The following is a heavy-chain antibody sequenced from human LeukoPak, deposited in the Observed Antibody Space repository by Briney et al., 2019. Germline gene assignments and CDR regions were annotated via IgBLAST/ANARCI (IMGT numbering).Heavy chain of an antibody. D-gene: IGHD4-17*01. CDR2: INAGKGNT. CDR1: GYTFTSYA. J-gene: IGHJ4*02. Sequence: GASVKVSCKASGYTFTSYAMNWVRQAPGQGLEWMGWINAGKGNTKSSQRFQGRVTITSDTSASTVYMEMSSLRPEDTAVYYCARDSLCGYYGGEYCFDHWGQGTLVIVSS. V-gene: IGHV1-3*01. CDR3: ARDSLCGYYGGEYCFDH.